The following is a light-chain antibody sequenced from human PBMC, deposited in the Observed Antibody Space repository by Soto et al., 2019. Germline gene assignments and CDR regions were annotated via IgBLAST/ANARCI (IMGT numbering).Light chain of an antibody. V-gene: IGKV3-20*01. CDR1: QSVTSSY. J-gene: IGKJ4*01. Sequence: EIVLTQSPGTLSLSPGERATLSCRASQSVTSSYLVWYQQKPGQAPRLLIYGASNRATGIPDRFSGSGSGTDFTLTISRLEPEDFAVYYYQQYGSSPPLTFGGGTKVEIK. CDR3: QQYGSSPPLT. CDR2: GAS.